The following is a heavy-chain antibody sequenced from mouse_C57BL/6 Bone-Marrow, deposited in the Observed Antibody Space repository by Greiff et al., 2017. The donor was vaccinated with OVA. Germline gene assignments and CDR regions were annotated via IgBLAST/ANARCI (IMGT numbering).Heavy chain of an antibody. CDR3: ARDVRYAMDY. Sequence: EVQGVESGGGLVQPGGSLKLSCAASGFTFSDYYMYWVRQTPEKRLEWVAYISNGGGSTYYPDTVKGRFTISRDNAKNTLYLQMSRLKSEDTAMYYCARDVRYAMDYWGQGTSVTVSS. V-gene: IGHV5-12*01. CDR2: ISNGGGST. J-gene: IGHJ4*01. CDR1: GFTFSDYY.